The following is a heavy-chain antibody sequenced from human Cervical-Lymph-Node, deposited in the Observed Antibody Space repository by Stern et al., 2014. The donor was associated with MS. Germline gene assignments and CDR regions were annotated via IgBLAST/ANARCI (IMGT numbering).Heavy chain of an antibody. J-gene: IGHJ4*02. Sequence: VQLVESGPGLVKPSETLSLTCAVSGGSISSRYWGWIRQPPGKGLEWIGLISHSGDTKYNPSPKSRAPISLATPNKQLSLTGTSVTAADTAVYYCARLSTAVDFWGQGTLVTVSS. CDR2: ISHSGDT. CDR1: GGSISSRY. CDR3: ARLSTAVDF. V-gene: IGHV4-59*08.